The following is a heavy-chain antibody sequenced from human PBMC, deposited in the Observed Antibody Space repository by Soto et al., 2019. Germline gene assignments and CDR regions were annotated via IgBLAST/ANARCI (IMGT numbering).Heavy chain of an antibody. CDR3: ARLCRGRTYYYDMAPRDNFDY. D-gene: IGHD3-22*01. Sequence: KPSETLSLTCTVSGGSISSSSYYWGWIRQPPGKGLEWIGSIYYSGSTYYNPSLKSRVTISVDTSKNQFSLKLSSVTAADTAVYYCARLCRGRTYYYDMAPRDNFDYWGQGTLVTVSS. V-gene: IGHV4-39*01. CDR2: IYYSGST. CDR1: GGSISSSSYY. J-gene: IGHJ4*02.